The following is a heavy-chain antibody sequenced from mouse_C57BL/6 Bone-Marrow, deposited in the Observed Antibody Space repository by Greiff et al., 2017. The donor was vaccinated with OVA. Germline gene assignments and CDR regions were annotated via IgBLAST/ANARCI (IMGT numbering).Heavy chain of an antibody. CDR1: GFSLTSYG. V-gene: IGHV2-6-1*01. J-gene: IGHJ4*01. Sequence: QVQLQQSGPGLVAPSQSLSITCTISGFSLTSYGVHWVRQPPGKGLEWLAVIWSDGSTNYNSVFKSGLSINKDNSKSQVFLKKNNLQTDDTAKYFCARQATMATGAVDYWGQGTSVTVSS. CDR2: IWSDGST. CDR3: ARQATMATGAVDY. D-gene: IGHD2-2*01.